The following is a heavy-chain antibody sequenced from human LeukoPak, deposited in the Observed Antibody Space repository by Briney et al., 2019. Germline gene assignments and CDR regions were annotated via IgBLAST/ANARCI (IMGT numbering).Heavy chain of an antibody. D-gene: IGHD6-19*01. CDR3: ARRSSGWYNWFDP. J-gene: IGHJ5*02. CDR2: VYSGGST. V-gene: IGHV3-53*01. Sequence: GGSLRLSCAASGFTVSSNYMSWVRQAPGKGLEWVSVVYSGGSTYYADSVKGRFTISRDNSKNTLYLQMNSLRAEDTAVYYCARRSSGWYNWFDPWGQGTLVTVSS. CDR1: GFTVSSNY.